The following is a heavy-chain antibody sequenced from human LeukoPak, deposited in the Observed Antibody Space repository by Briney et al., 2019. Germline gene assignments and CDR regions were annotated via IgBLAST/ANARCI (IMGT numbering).Heavy chain of an antibody. CDR3: AKDGVAPKRDYYYYMDV. V-gene: IGHV3-23*01. D-gene: IGHD5-12*01. Sequence: GGSLRLSCAASEFSVCSNYMTWVRQAPGKGLEWVSAISGSGGSTYYADSVKGRFTISRDNSKNTLYLQMNSLRAEDTAVYYCAKDGVAPKRDYYYYMDVWGKGTTVTISS. CDR1: EFSVCSNY. CDR2: ISGSGGST. J-gene: IGHJ6*03.